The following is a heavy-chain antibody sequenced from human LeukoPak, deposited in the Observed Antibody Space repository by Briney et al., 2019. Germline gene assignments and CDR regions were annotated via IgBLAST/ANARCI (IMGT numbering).Heavy chain of an antibody. CDR1: GGSINSNYW. CDR3: ARHYDLWSGYNY. V-gene: IGHV4-4*02. Sequence: SETLSLTCAVSGGSINSNYWWTWVRQSPGKGLEWIGEIYHTGSVNYNLSLESRVTISRDRSKSQFSLMLRSVTAADTAVYYCARHYDLWSGYNYWGQGLLVTVSS. J-gene: IGHJ4*02. CDR2: IYHTGSV. D-gene: IGHD3-3*01.